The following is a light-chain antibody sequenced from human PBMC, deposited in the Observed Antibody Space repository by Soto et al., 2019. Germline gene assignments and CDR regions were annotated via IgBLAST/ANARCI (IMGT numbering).Light chain of an antibody. CDR2: DAF. CDR3: QQYGDSPRT. Sequence: EIVLTQSPGTLSLSPGERATLSCRASQSVSRNYLAWYQQRPGQAPRLLIYDAFNRATGIPDRFSGRGSGTDCTLTISRQEPEDFAVDYGQQYGDSPRTFGQGTKVEIK. CDR1: QSVSRNY. V-gene: IGKV3-20*01. J-gene: IGKJ1*01.